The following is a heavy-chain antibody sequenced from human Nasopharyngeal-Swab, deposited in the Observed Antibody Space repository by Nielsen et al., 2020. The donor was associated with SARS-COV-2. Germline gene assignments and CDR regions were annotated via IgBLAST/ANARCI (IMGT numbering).Heavy chain of an antibody. CDR1: GFTFSSYA. D-gene: IGHD2-15*01. CDR2: ISYDGSNK. CDR3: ARVSPYCSGGSCYHDAFDI. V-gene: IGHV3-30-3*01. J-gene: IGHJ3*02. Sequence: GESLKISCAASGFTFSSYAMHWVRQAPGKGLEWVAVISYDGSNKYCADSVKGRFTISRDNSKNTLYLQMNSLRAEDTAVYYCARVSPYCSGGSCYHDAFDIWGQGTMVTVSS.